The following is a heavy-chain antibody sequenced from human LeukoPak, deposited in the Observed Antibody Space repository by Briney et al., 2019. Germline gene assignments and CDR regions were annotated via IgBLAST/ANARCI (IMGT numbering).Heavy chain of an antibody. J-gene: IGHJ5*02. CDR1: GGSISSGSYY. Sequence: SETLSLTCTVSGGSISSGSYYWSWIRQPAGKGLEWIGRIYTSGSTNYNPSLKSRVTISVDTSKNQFYLKLSSVTAADTAVYYCARESSITMVRGVMGWFDPWGQGTLVTVSS. D-gene: IGHD3-10*01. V-gene: IGHV4-61*02. CDR3: ARESSITMVRGVMGWFDP. CDR2: IYTSGST.